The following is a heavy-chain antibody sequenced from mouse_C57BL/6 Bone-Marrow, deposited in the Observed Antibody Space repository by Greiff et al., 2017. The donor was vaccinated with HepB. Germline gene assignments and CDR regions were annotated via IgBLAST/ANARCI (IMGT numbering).Heavy chain of an antibody. CDR1: GYTFTDYY. J-gene: IGHJ3*01. Sequence: QVHVKQSGAELVRPGASVKLSCKASGYTFTDYYINWVKQRPGQGLEWIARIYPGSGNTYYNEKFKGKATLTAEKSSSTAYMQLSSLTSEDSAVYFCARLSYWFAYWGQGTLVTVSA. CDR2: IYPGSGNT. CDR3: ARLSYWFAY. V-gene: IGHV1-76*01. D-gene: IGHD1-1*01.